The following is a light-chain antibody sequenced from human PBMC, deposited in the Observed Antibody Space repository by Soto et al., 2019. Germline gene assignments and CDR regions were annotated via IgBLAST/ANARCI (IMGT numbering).Light chain of an antibody. CDR3: QQYGSSPNT. V-gene: IGKV3-20*01. J-gene: IGKJ2*01. CDR1: QTVSSSY. CDR2: GAS. Sequence: EIVLTQSPGTLSLSPGERVTLSCRASQTVSSSYLAWYQQKPGQAPRLLIYGASSRATGLPDRFSGSGSGTDFSLTITRLEPEDFAVYYCQQYGSSPNTFGQGTKLEIK.